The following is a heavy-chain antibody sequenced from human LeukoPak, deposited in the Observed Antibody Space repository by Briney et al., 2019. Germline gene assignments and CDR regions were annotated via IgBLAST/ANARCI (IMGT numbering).Heavy chain of an antibody. CDR3: ASTAMVNYYYYGMGV. Sequence: SETLSLTCTVSGGSISSYYWSWIRQPPGKGLEWIGYIYYSGSTNYNPSLKSRVTISVDTSKNQFSLKLSSVTAADTAVYYCASTAMVNYYYYGMGVWGQGTTVTVSS. CDR1: GGSISSYY. CDR2: IYYSGST. D-gene: IGHD5-18*01. J-gene: IGHJ6*02. V-gene: IGHV4-59*08.